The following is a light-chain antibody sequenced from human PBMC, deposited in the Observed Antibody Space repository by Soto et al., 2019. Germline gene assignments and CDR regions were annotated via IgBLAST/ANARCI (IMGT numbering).Light chain of an antibody. CDR1: QSVSSN. CDR3: QQYHRWPHRK. J-gene: IGKJ1*01. V-gene: IGKV3D-15*01. Sequence: EIVMTQSPTILSVSPGERATLSCRASQSVSSNLAWYQQKPGQAPRLLIYGVYTRAPGIPARFSGSGSGKEFTLTISSLQSEDFAVYYCQQYHRWPHRKFGHGTKV. CDR2: GVY.